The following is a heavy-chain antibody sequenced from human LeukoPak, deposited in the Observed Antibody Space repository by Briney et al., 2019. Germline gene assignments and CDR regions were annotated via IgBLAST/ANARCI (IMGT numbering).Heavy chain of an antibody. CDR2: ITGSGGTT. V-gene: IGHV3-23*01. Sequence: AGGSLRLSCAASGFTFSSNAMTWVRQAPGKGLECVSAITGSGGTTYYADSVKGRFTISRDNSKNTLYLQLNNLRAEDTAVYYCAKAYGSNGYYQLPIDFWGQGTLVTVSS. CDR3: AKAYGSNGYYQLPIDF. D-gene: IGHD3-22*01. J-gene: IGHJ4*02. CDR1: GFTFSSNA.